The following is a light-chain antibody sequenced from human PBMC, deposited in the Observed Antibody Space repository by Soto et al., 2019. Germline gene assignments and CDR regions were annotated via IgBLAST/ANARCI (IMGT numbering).Light chain of an antibody. V-gene: IGKV3-20*01. CDR3: QHYRTS. CDR2: GAS. Sequence: EIVLTQSPGTLSLSPGERATLSCRASQSVSSSYLAWYQQKPGQAPRLLSYGASSRATGIPDRFSGSGSGTDFTLTITRLEPEDFAVYYCQHYRTSFGGGTKMEIK. J-gene: IGKJ4*01. CDR1: QSVSSSY.